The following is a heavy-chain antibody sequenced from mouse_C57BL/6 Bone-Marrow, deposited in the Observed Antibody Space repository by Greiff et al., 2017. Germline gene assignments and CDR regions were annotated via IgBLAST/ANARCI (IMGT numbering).Heavy chain of an antibody. CDR3: APMLWYFDV. J-gene: IGHJ1*03. Sequence: VQLQQSVAELVRPGASVKLSCTASGFNIKNTYMHWVKQRPEQGLEWLGRIDPANGTTKYAPKIPGMATRTADSSSNTSYLLLSSLTSEDTTIYYCAPMLWYFDVWGTGTTVTVSS. CDR1: GFNIKNTY. CDR2: IDPANGTT. D-gene: IGHD6-5*01. V-gene: IGHV14-3*01.